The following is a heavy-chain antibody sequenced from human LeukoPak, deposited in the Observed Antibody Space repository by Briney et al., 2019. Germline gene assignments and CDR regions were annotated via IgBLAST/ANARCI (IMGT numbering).Heavy chain of an antibody. V-gene: IGHV1-69*05. CDR2: IIPIFGTA. Sequence: SVKVSCKASGGTFSSYAISWVRQAPGQGLEWMGGIIPIFGTANYAQKFQGRVTITTDESTSTAYMELSSLRSEDTAVYYCARHSRDGYNYPYYYYMNVWGKGTTVTVSS. CDR1: GGTFSSYA. D-gene: IGHD5-24*01. J-gene: IGHJ6*03. CDR3: ARHSRDGYNYPYYYYMNV.